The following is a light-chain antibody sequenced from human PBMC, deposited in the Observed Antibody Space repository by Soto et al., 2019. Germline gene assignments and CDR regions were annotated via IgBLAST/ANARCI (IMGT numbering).Light chain of an antibody. CDR1: QSISIW. CDR3: QHYIDYSWT. J-gene: IGKJ1*01. V-gene: IGKV1-5*03. Sequence: DIHMTQSPSTLSASVGDRVTITCRASQSISIWLARYQQKPGKAPNLLIYKTSSLETGVPSRFSGSGSGTEFTLTITSLQTDDFATYYCQHYIDYSWTFGQGTKVEVK. CDR2: KTS.